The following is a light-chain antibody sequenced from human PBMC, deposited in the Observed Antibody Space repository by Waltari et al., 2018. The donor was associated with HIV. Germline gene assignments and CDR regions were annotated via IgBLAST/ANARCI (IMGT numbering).Light chain of an antibody. CDR3: QQYYNSPVT. V-gene: IGKV4-1*01. Sequence: EIVMTQSPDSLAVSLGERDTINCKSSQRLLYNSNNKNYLAWYQQRPGQPPKLLIYWASTRESGVPDRFSGSGSGTDFTLTITSLQAEDVAVYYCQQYYNSPVTFGGGTKVEIK. CDR2: WAS. CDR1: QRLLYNSNNKNY. J-gene: IGKJ4*01.